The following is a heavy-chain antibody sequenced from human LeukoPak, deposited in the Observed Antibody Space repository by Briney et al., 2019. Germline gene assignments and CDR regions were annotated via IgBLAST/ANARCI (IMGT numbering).Heavy chain of an antibody. J-gene: IGHJ4*02. Sequence: GDSLKISCKGSGYSFTTYWIAWVRQMPGKGLEWIGIIYPGDSDSRYSPTFQGQVTISADKSISSAYLQWSSLKASDTAMYYCARSSDCSSTSCYFDYWGQGTLVTVSS. V-gene: IGHV5-51*01. CDR3: ARSSDCSSTSCYFDY. CDR1: GYSFTTYW. D-gene: IGHD2-2*01. CDR2: IYPGDSDS.